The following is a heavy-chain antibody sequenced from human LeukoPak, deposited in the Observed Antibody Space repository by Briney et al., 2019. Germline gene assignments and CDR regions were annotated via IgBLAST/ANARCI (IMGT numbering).Heavy chain of an antibody. V-gene: IGHV3-21*01. CDR1: GFTFSSYN. Sequence: GGSLRLSCAASGFTFSSYNMNWVRQAPGKGPEWVSSITSSSSYIYYADSVKGRFTISRDNAKNSLFLQMNSLRGEDTAMYYCARDYTWSHDYWGXGTLVTV. D-gene: IGHD1-1*01. J-gene: IGHJ4*02. CDR3: ARDYTWSHDY. CDR2: ITSSSSYI.